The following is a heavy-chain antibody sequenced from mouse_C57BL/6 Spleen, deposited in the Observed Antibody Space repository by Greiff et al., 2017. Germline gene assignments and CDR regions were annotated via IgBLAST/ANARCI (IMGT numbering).Heavy chain of an antibody. CDR1: GFTFSDYG. V-gene: IGHV5-17*01. CDR3: ARSHYYGSLDY. D-gene: IGHD1-1*01. CDR2: ISSGSSTI. Sequence: EVQVVESGGGLVKPGGSLKLSCAASGFTFSDYGMHWVRQAPEKGLEWVAYISSGSSTIYYADTVKGRFTISRDNAKNTLFLQMTSLRSEDTAMYYCARSHYYGSLDYWGQGTTLTVSS. J-gene: IGHJ2*01.